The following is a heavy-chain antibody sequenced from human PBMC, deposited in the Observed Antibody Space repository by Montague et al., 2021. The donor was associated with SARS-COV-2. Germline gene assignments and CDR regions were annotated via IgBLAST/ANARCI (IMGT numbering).Heavy chain of an antibody. D-gene: IGHD5-12*01. CDR2: ISWNSGRL. CDR3: AKGYFHSGYDRSWDYGMDV. CDR1: GFTFEDYA. J-gene: IGHJ6*02. Sequence: SLRLSCAASGFTFEDYAMHWVRQAPGKGLEWVSGISWNSGRLDYXDYVKGRFTISRDNAKNSLYLQMNSLRAEDTALYYCAKGYFHSGYDRSWDYGMDVWGQGTTVTVSS. V-gene: IGHV3-9*01.